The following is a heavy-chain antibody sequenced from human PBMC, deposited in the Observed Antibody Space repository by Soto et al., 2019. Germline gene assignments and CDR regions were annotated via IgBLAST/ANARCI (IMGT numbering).Heavy chain of an antibody. V-gene: IGHV1-3*01. J-gene: IGHJ3*02. CDR3: ARGIGGVVATISGAFDI. CDR1: GYTFTTYP. Sequence: GASVKVSCEPCGYTFTTYPLHWVRQAPGQRLECMGWINAGSCSTSYSQKFQGRVTLTRDTSTNTVYMELSSLVSEDTAVYYCARGIGGVVATISGAFDIWGQGTMVTVSS. CDR2: INAGSCST. D-gene: IGHD5-12*01.